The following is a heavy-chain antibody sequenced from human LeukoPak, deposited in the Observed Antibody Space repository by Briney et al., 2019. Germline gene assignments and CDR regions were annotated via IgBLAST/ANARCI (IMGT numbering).Heavy chain of an antibody. Sequence: ASVKVSCKASGYTFTSYGISWVRQAPGQGLEWMGWISAYNGNTNYAQKLQGRVTMTTDTSMSTAYMELRSLRSDDTAVYYCARELRRAYYYDSSGYSRPDYWGQGTLVTVSS. CDR2: ISAYNGNT. D-gene: IGHD3-22*01. CDR1: GYTFTSYG. J-gene: IGHJ4*02. V-gene: IGHV1-18*01. CDR3: ARELRRAYYYDSSGYSRPDY.